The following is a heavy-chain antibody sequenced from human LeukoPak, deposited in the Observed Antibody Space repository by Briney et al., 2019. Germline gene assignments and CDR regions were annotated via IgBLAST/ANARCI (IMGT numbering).Heavy chain of an antibody. CDR2: IKSKTDGGTT. D-gene: IGHD3-22*01. CDR3: TTDGSDSSGYTYYFDY. V-gene: IGHV3-15*01. CDR1: GFTFSNAW. J-gene: IGHJ4*02. Sequence: PGGSLRLSCAASGFTFSNAWMSWVRQGPGKGLEWVGRIKSKTDGGTTDYAAPVKGRFTLSRDDSQNTLYQQMNSLKTEDTAVYYCTTDGSDSSGYTYYFDYWGQGTLVTVSS.